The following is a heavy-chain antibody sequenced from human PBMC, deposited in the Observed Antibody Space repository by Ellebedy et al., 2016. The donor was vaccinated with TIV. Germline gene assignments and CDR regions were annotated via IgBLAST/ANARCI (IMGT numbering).Heavy chain of an antibody. D-gene: IGHD2-8*02. CDR2: VDGDNVNT. Sequence: AASVKVSCKASGFIFSRYAIHWVRQAPGQRPAWMGWVDGDNVNTKYSQNLQGRVTITRDTSASTVYMELSSLKSEDTAVYYCARDGWETGASKTFDYWGQGTLVTVSS. J-gene: IGHJ4*02. CDR3: ARDGWETGASKTFDY. CDR1: GFIFSRYA. V-gene: IGHV1-3*01.